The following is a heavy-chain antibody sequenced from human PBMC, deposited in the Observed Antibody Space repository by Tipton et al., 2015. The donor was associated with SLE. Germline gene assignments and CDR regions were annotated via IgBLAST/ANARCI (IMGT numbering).Heavy chain of an antibody. Sequence: SLRLSCAASGFTFGSYAMSWVRQAPGKGLEWVSVIYSGGSRTYYADSVKGRFTISRENSKNTLYLQMHSLRAEDTAVYYCARAATSGAVGWYFDLWGRGTLVTVSS. V-gene: IGHV3-23*03. CDR2: IYSGGSRT. CDR1: GFTFGSYA. D-gene: IGHD2-15*01. J-gene: IGHJ2*01. CDR3: ARAATSGAVGWYFDL.